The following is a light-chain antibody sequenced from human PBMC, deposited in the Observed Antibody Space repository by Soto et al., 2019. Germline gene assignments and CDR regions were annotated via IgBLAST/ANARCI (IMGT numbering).Light chain of an antibody. Sequence: QSVLTQPPSASGTPGQRVTVYCSGTYSNIGINDVHWYRQLSGTAPQILIYDTSQRATGVPDRFSGSRSGTSASLVISGLQTEDGADYHCGAWDYSLNGPAFGGGTKVTVL. J-gene: IGLJ6*01. V-gene: IGLV1-44*01. CDR3: GAWDYSLNGPA. CDR1: YSNIGIND. CDR2: DTS.